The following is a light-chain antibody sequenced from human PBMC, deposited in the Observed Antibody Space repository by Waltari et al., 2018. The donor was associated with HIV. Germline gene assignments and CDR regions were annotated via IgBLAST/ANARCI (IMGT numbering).Light chain of an antibody. CDR1: SSDVGGYNY. CDR2: DVS. CDR3: SSYTSSSTLFYV. Sequence: QSALTQPASVSGSPGQSITISCTGTSSDVGGYNYVSWSQQHPVKAPKLMIYDVSIRPSGVSNLFSGSKSGNTACLTISGLQAEDEADYYCSSYTSSSTLFYVFGTGTKVTVL. V-gene: IGLV2-14*01. J-gene: IGLJ1*01.